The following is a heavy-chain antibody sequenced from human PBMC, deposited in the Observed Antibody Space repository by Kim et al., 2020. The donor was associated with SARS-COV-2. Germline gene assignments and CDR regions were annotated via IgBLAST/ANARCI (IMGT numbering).Heavy chain of an antibody. Sequence: GGSLRLSCAASGSSFDDYGMSWVRQPPGKGLEWDSGIKRNGDNTGYADSVKGRFAISRDNAKNSLYLQMNSLRAEDTALYYCARGDISGPFDPWGHGTLV. J-gene: IGHJ5*02. CDR3: ARGDISGPFDP. CDR1: GSSFDDYG. V-gene: IGHV3-20*04. D-gene: IGHD6-19*01. CDR2: IKRNGDNT.